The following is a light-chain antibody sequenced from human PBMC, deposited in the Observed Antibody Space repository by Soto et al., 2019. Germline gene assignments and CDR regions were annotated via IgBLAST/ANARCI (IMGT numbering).Light chain of an antibody. CDR3: CSRAATNQLL. CDR1: SSDIGGYNY. J-gene: IGLJ2*01. CDR2: EVY. V-gene: IGLV2-8*01. Sequence: QSALTQPPSASGSPGQSVTISCTGTSSDIGGYNYVSWYQQHPGKAPKLMIYEVYRRPSGVPDRFSGSKSGNTASLTVSGLQTEDEADYFCCSRAATNQLLFGGGTKLTVL.